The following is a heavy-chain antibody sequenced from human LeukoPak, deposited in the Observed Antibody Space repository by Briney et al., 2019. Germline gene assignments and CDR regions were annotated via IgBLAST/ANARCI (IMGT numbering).Heavy chain of an antibody. CDR1: GFTFSSYS. D-gene: IGHD6-13*01. CDR3: ARVGAAADLYYFDY. Sequence: GGSLRLSCAASGFTFSSYSMNWVRQAPGKGLEWVSSISSSSSYIYYADSVKGRFTISRDNAKNSLYLQMNSLRAEDTAVYYCARVGAAADLYYFDYWGQGTLVTVSS. J-gene: IGHJ4*02. V-gene: IGHV3-21*01. CDR2: ISSSSSYI.